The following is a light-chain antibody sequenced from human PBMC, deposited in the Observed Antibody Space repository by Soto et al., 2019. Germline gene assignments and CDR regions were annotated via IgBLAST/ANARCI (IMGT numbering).Light chain of an antibody. CDR3: ETWDSNTRV. V-gene: IGLV4-60*03. J-gene: IGLJ2*01. CDR2: LEDSGGY. CDR1: SGHRSYI. Sequence: QPVLTQSSSASASLGSSVKLTCTLSSGHRSYIIAWNQQQPGTAPRYLMKLEDSGGYNRGSGVPDRFSGSSSGADRYLTIANLQSEDEADYYCETWDSNTRVFGGGTKLTVL.